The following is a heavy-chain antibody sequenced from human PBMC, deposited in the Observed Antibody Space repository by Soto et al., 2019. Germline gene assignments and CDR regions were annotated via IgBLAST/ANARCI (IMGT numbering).Heavy chain of an antibody. V-gene: IGHV1-69*13. D-gene: IGHD5-18*01. Sequence: GASVNVSFKASGGTFGSQGIAWVRQAPGQGLEWMGGFIAMLGTPTYAKKVQGRATISADESLTSSYLELRSLRSEDTGVYFCARGAMANFDYWGQGTVGTVSS. CDR1: GGTFGSQG. CDR3: ARGAMANFDY. J-gene: IGHJ4*02. CDR2: FIAMLGTP.